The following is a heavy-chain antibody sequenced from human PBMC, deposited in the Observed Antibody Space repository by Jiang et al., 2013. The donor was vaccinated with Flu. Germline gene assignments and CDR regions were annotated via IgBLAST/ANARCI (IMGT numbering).Heavy chain of an antibody. D-gene: IGHD4-17*01. Sequence: VQLVESGAEVKKPGASVKVSCKASGGTFSSYAISWVRQAPGQGLEWMGGIIPIFGTANYAQKFQGRVTITADESTSTAYMELSSLRSEDTAVYYCARARISGDRRLGYYYYYMDVWGKGTTVTVSS. CDR1: GGTFSSYA. CDR2: IIPIFGTA. CDR3: ARARISGDRRLGYYYYYMDV. J-gene: IGHJ6*03. V-gene: IGHV1-69*01.